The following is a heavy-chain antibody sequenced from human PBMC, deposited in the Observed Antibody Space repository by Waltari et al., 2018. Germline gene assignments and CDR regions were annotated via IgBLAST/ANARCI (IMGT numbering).Heavy chain of an antibody. J-gene: IGHJ4*02. D-gene: IGHD1-20*01. V-gene: IGHV3-11*01. CDR2: IRSSGTTI. Sequence: QMVESGGGLVWPGGSLTLSCAASGFRFRAYYMGWIRQAPGKGLELVSYIRSSGTTILYADSVKGRFTISKDNAKNSLHMEMNNLRAEDTAVYYCARGITSAFDYWGQGSLVTVSS. CDR1: GFRFRAYY. CDR3: ARGITSAFDY.